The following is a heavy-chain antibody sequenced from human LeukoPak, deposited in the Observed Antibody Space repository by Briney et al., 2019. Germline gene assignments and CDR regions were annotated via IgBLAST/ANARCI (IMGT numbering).Heavy chain of an antibody. J-gene: IGHJ4*02. CDR3: ASMTTVPTGFDY. V-gene: IGHV4-30-2*01. D-gene: IGHD4-17*01. CDR2: IYHSGST. CDR1: GGSISSGGYS. Sequence: PSETLSLTCTVSGGSISSGGYSWSWIRQPPGKGLEWIGYIYHSGSTYYNPSLKSRVTISVDRSKNQFSLELSSVTAADTAVYYCASMTTVPTGFDYWGQGTLVTVSS.